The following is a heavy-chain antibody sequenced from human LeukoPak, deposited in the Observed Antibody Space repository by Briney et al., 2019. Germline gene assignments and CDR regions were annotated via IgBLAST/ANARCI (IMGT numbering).Heavy chain of an antibody. D-gene: IGHD5/OR15-5a*01. Sequence: GESLKISFKGSGYRFTSYWIAWVRQMPGKGLEWMGIIYPGDSDTRYSPSFQGQVTISADRSISTAYLQWSSLKASDTAMYYCARPDNLSNAFDIWGQGTMVTVSS. V-gene: IGHV5-51*01. CDR1: GYRFTSYW. J-gene: IGHJ3*02. CDR3: ARPDNLSNAFDI. CDR2: IYPGDSDT.